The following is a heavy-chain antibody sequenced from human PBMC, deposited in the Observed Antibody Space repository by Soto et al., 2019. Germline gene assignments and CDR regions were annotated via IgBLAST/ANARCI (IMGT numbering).Heavy chain of an antibody. CDR1: GFSLSTSGVG. CDR3: AHRRGADYKGCFHY. J-gene: IGHJ4*02. D-gene: IGHD4-4*01. CDR2: IYWSDEK. Sequence: QITLKESGPTLVKPTQTLTLTCTFSGFSLSTSGVGVGWIRQPPGKALEWLALIYWSDEKRYSPSLSSRLTITKDTSKNLVVLTMTNMDPVDTATYYCAHRRGADYKGCFHYWGQGTLVTVSS. V-gene: IGHV2-5*01.